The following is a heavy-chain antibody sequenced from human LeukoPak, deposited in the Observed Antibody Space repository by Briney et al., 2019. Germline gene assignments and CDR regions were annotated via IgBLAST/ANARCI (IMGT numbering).Heavy chain of an antibody. D-gene: IGHD3-9*01. CDR3: PRAGDAYDILTGGWFDP. CDR1: GFTISSYE. J-gene: IGHJ5*02. CDR2: ISSSGSTI. V-gene: IGHV3-48*03. Sequence: GVSLRLSCAASGFTISSYEMNWVRQTPGKGLEWVSYISSSGSTIYYADSVKGRLIISRDNAKNSLYLQMNSLRAEDTAVYYCPRAGDAYDILTGGWFDPWGQGTLVTVSS.